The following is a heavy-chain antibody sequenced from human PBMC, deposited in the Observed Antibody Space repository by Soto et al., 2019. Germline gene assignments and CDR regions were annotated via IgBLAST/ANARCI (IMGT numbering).Heavy chain of an antibody. Sequence: EVQLVESGGGLVQPGGSLRVSCAASGFTLRSHRIHWVRQVPGKGLEWVSRIDTDGGGTSYAGSVKGRFTISTDNAKNTVNLQMNGLRGEDTAVYYCATVFDLWGQGTLVTVSS. J-gene: IGHJ5*02. CDR3: ATVFDL. CDR2: IDTDGGGT. CDR1: GFTLRSHR. V-gene: IGHV3-74*01.